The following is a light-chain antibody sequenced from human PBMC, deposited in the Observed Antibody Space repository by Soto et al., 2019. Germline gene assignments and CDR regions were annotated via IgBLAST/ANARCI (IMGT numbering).Light chain of an antibody. V-gene: IGLV2-11*01. Sequence: QAVLTQPRSVSGSPGQSVTISCTGTSSDAGGYNSVSWYQHHPGKAPKLMIYDVSKRPSGVPDRFSGSKSGNTASLTISRLQAEDEADYYCCSYAGSYTFGVFGGGTKLTVL. J-gene: IGLJ2*01. CDR2: DVS. CDR1: SSDAGGYNS. CDR3: CSYAGSYTFGV.